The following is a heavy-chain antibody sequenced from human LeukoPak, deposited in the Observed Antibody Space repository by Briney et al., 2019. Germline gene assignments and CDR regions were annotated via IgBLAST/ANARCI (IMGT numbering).Heavy chain of an antibody. J-gene: IGHJ6*03. D-gene: IGHD3-9*01. Sequence: GGSLRLSCAASGFTFSSYGMNWARQAPGKGLEWVAFIRYDGSYKNSAESVQGRFTISRDNSRNTLYLQMSRLRAEDTAVYYCAKDRGGNFDSNPRRFYYYMDVWGKGTTVTVSS. CDR2: IRYDGSYK. CDR1: GFTFSSYG. V-gene: IGHV3-30*02. CDR3: AKDRGGNFDSNPRRFYYYMDV.